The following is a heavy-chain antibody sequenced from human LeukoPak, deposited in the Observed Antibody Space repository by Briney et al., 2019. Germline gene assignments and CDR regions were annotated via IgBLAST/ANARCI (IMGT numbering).Heavy chain of an antibody. CDR1: GYTFTSYG. J-gene: IGHJ4*02. Sequence: ASVKVSCKASGYTFTSYGISWVRQAPGQGLEWMGWISVYNGNTNYAQKLQGRVTMTTDTSTSTAYMELRSLRSDDTAVYYCARDTSFGLDTLIDYWGQGTLVTVSS. V-gene: IGHV1-18*01. D-gene: IGHD3/OR15-3a*01. CDR2: ISVYNGNT. CDR3: ARDTSFGLDTLIDY.